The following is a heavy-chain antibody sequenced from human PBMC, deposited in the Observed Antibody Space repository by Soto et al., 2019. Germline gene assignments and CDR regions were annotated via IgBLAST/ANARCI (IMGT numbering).Heavy chain of an antibody. V-gene: IGHV1-24*01. CDR2: FDPEDGET. J-gene: IGHJ4*02. CDR1: GYTLTELS. CDR3: ARIAEPNSNSPTEY. D-gene: IGHD4-4*01. Sequence: GASVKVSCKVSGYTLTELSMHWVRQAPGKGLEWMGGFDPEDGETIYAQKFQGRVTMTKDTSTDTAYMELSSLRSDDTAVYYCARIAEPNSNSPTEYWGQGTLVTVSS.